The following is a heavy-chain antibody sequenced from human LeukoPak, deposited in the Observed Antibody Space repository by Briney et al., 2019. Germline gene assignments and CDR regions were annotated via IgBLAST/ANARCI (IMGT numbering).Heavy chain of an antibody. CDR3: AKPVTGTVS. CDR2: INWSGGST. J-gene: IGHJ4*02. CDR1: GFTFDDYG. D-gene: IGHD1-20*01. V-gene: IGHV3-20*04. Sequence: GGSLRLSCAASGFTFDDYGMSWVRQAPGKGLEWVSGINWSGGSTGYADSVKGRFTISRDNAKNSLYLQMNSLSAEDTAVYYCAKPVTGTVSWGQGTLVTVSS.